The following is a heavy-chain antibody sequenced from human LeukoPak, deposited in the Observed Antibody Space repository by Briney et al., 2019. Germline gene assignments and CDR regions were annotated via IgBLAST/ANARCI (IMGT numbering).Heavy chain of an antibody. Sequence: SETLSLTCTVSGGSISSSNYYWGWIRQPPGKGLEWIGSIYYSGSTYYNPSLKSRVTISIDTSKNQFSLNLNSVTAADTAVYYCAKDRSIAAGGTVSEIDNWGQGTLVTVSS. V-gene: IGHV4-39*02. CDR1: GGSISSSNYY. D-gene: IGHD6-13*01. J-gene: IGHJ4*02. CDR3: AKDRSIAAGGTVSEIDN. CDR2: IYYSGST.